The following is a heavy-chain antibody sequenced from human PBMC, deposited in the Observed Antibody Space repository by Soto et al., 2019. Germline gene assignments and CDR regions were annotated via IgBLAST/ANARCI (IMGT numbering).Heavy chain of an antibody. CDR2: ISYDGSNK. V-gene: IGHV3-30*18. D-gene: IGHD3-22*01. CDR3: AKGDYYDSSGYYGY. Sequence: GGSLRLSCAASGFTFSSYGMRWVRQAPGKGLEWVAVISYDGSNKYYADSVKGRFTISRDNSKNTLYLQMNSLRAEDTAVYYCAKGDYYDSSGYYGYWGQGTLVTVSS. CDR1: GFTFSSYG. J-gene: IGHJ4*02.